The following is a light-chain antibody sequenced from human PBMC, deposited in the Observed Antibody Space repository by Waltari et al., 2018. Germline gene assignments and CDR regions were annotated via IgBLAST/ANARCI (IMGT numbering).Light chain of an antibody. CDR1: RSNIGSNA. Sequence: QSVLTQPPSASGTPGPRVTISCSGSRSNIGSNAVNWYQQVPGTAPKLLIYTNDQPPSGVPHRFSGSKYGTSASLAISGLQSEDEAGYYCAAWDDSLSGFVFGTGTKVTVL. J-gene: IGLJ1*01. V-gene: IGLV1-44*01. CDR3: AAWDDSLSGFV. CDR2: TND.